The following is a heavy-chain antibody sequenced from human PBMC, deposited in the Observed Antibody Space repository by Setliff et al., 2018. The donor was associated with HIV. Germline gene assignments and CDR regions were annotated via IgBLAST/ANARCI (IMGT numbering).Heavy chain of an antibody. V-gene: IGHV4-38-2*02. D-gene: IGHD4-17*01. CDR2: VSSRGGT. CDR1: GSSISSNYY. Sequence: SETLSLTCTVSGSSISSNYYWAWIRQAPGKGLEWIGRVSSRGGTNYNPSLKSRVTMSVDTSKNQFSLKLTSVTASDTAVYYCARAAAGNTGPFDLWGQGSPVTVSS. J-gene: IGHJ4*02. CDR3: ARAAAGNTGPFDL.